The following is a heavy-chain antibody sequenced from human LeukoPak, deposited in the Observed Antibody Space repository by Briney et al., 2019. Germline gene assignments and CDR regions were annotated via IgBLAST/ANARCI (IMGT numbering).Heavy chain of an antibody. CDR1: GFTFDGYT. V-gene: IGHV3-43*01. Sequence: GGSLRLSCAASGFTFDGYTMHWVRQTPGKGLEWVSLISWDGSSTFYADSVKGRFTISRDNSKNSLFLQMNTLRTEDTALYYCAKAEQQLSDTYDAFDIWGQGTMVTVSS. CDR3: AKAEQQLSDTYDAFDI. CDR2: ISWDGSST. J-gene: IGHJ3*02. D-gene: IGHD6-13*01.